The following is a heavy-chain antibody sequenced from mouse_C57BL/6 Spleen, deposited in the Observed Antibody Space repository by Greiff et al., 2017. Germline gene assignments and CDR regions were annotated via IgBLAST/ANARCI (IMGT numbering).Heavy chain of an antibody. CDR2: IWWDDDT. CDR3: ARIWYDYTWFAD. Sequence: QVTLKESGPGLLQPSQTLSLTCSFSGFSLSTFGMGVGWIRQPSGKGLEWLAHIWWDDDTYYNPALKSQLTISKYTSKNQVFLKIANVDTADTASYYCARIWYDYTWFADWGQGTLVTVSA. J-gene: IGHJ3*01. CDR1: GFSLSTFGMG. V-gene: IGHV8-8*01. D-gene: IGHD2-4*01.